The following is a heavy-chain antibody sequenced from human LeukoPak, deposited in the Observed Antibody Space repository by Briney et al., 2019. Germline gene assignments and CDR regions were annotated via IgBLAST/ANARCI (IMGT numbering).Heavy chain of an antibody. CDR3: ARGSREYYYDSSGYYYAEGCAFDI. CDR2: IYHSGST. V-gene: IGHV4-30-2*01. Sequence: SQTLSLTCTVSGGSISSGGYYWSWIRQPPGKGLEWIGYIYHSGSTYYNPSLKSRVTISVDTSKNQFSLKLSSVTAADTAVYYCARGSREYYYDSSGYYYAEGCAFDIWGQGTMVTVSS. J-gene: IGHJ3*02. D-gene: IGHD3-22*01. CDR1: GGSISSGGYY.